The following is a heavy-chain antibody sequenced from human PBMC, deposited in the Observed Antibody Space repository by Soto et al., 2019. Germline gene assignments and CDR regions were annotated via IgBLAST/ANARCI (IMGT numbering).Heavy chain of an antibody. V-gene: IGHV1-2*02. CDR3: ASERYAFDL. J-gene: IGHJ3*01. CDR2: INPKSGGT. CDR1: GHMFSGYY. Sequence: ASVQVCCKAAGHMFSGYYIHWDRHAPGQGLEWRGWINPKSGGTKYAEKFQCRVSETGYTSNTTAYLELSILTSDDTAVYYCASERYAFDLCGQWTKVTVSS.